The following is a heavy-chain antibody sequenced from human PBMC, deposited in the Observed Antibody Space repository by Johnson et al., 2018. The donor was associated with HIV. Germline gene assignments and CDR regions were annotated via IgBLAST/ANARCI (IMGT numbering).Heavy chain of an antibody. CDR2: IYSGGST. CDR1: GFTFSNYA. V-gene: IGHV3-NL1*01. CDR3: AREDYGGKLGAFDI. D-gene: IGHD4-23*01. Sequence: QVQLVESGGGVVQPGRSLRLSCAASGFTFSNYAMTWVRHVAGKGLEWVSVIYSGGSTYYADSVKGRFTISRDNSKNTLYLQMNSLRAEDTAVYYCAREDYGGKLGAFDIWGQGTMVTVSS. J-gene: IGHJ3*02.